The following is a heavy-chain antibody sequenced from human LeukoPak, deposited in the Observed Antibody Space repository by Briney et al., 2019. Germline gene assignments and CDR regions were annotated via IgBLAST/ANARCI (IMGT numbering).Heavy chain of an antibody. J-gene: IGHJ5*02. CDR2: TNHSGST. Sequence: SETLSLTCAVHGGYFSGYYWSWIRQPPGKRLEWIGETNHSGSTNYNASLKSRVTISVDTSKNQFSLRLSSVTAADTAVYYCAPRGDIEHSYGYGKWFDPWGQGTRVTVSS. D-gene: IGHD5-18*01. CDR3: APRGDIEHSYGYGKWFDP. CDR1: GGYFSGYY. V-gene: IGHV4-34*01.